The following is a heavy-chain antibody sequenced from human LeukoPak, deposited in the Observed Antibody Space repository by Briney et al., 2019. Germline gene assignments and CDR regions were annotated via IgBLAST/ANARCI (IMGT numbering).Heavy chain of an antibody. D-gene: IGHD6-13*01. Sequence: PGGSLRLSCAASGFTFSSYWMSRVRQAPGKGLEWVATIKEDGSQKYYVDSVKGRFTISRDNAKSSLDLQMNSLRAEDTAVYYCVRIAAAGRGSDYWGQGTLVTVSS. CDR3: VRIAAAGRGSDY. CDR1: GFTFSSYW. V-gene: IGHV3-7*04. CDR2: IKEDGSQK. J-gene: IGHJ4*02.